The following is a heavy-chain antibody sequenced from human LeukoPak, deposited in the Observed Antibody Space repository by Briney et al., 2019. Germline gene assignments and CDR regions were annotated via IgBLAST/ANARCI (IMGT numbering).Heavy chain of an antibody. CDR3: AREIDSSGYFHLDY. V-gene: IGHV4-59*01. D-gene: IGHD3-22*01. Sequence: PSETLSLTCTVSGGSISSYYWSWNRQPPGKGLEWIGYIYYSGSTNYNPSLKSRVTISVDTSKNQFSLKLSSVTAADTAVYYCAREIDSSGYFHLDYWGQGTLVTVSS. CDR1: GGSISSYY. J-gene: IGHJ4*02. CDR2: IYYSGST.